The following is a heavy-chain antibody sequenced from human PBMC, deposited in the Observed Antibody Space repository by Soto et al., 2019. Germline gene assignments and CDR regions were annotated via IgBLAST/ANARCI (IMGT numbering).Heavy chain of an antibody. D-gene: IGHD4-17*01. V-gene: IGHV4-39*01. J-gene: IGHJ1*01. CDR2: IYYSGST. Sequence: KQPETLSLPCTVSGGSISSSSYYWGWIRQPPGKGLEWIGSIYYSGSTYYNPSLKSRVTISVDTSKNQFSLKLSSVTAADTAVYYCARLRDYGYFQHWGQGTLVTVSS. CDR1: GGSISSSSYY. CDR3: ARLRDYGYFQH.